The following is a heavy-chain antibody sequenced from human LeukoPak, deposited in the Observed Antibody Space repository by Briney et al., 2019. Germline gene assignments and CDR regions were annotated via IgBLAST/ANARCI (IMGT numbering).Heavy chain of an antibody. CDR3: ARHGGAGSGYDFPYYYYGMDV. Sequence: YPSETLPLTCTVSGGSISSYYWSWIRQPPGKGLEWIGYIYYSGSTNYNPSLKSRVTISVDTSKNQFSLKLSSVTAADTAAYYCARHGGAGSGYDFPYYYYGMDVWGQGTTVTVSS. J-gene: IGHJ6*02. D-gene: IGHD5-12*01. V-gene: IGHV4-59*08. CDR2: IYYSGST. CDR1: GGSISSYY.